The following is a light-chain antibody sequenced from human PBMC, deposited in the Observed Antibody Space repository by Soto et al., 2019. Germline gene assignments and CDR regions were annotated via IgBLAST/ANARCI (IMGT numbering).Light chain of an antibody. CDR1: VLAKKY. Sequence: SYELTQPSSVSVSPGQTARITCSGDVLAKKYARWFQQKPGQAPVVVIYKDIERPSGIPGRFSGSSSGTTVTLTISGAQVEDEADYYCYSAADNNLVIGGGTKLTVL. J-gene: IGLJ3*02. CDR2: KDI. CDR3: YSAADNNLV. V-gene: IGLV3-27*01.